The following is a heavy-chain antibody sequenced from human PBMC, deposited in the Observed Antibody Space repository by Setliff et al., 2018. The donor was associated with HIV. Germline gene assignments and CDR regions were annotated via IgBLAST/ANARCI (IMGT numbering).Heavy chain of an antibody. CDR3: ASGSGYCRNGDCYVGVHKNPDKYYFDY. CDR1: GYTFTSYY. V-gene: IGHV1-46*01. D-gene: IGHD2-8*01. J-gene: IGHJ4*02. Sequence: ASVKVSCKASGYTFTSYYMHWVRQAPGQGLEWMGIINPSGGSTSYAQKFQGRVTMTRDTSTSTVYMELSSLRSEGTAVYYCASGSGYCRNGDCYVGVHKNPDKYYFDYWGQGTLVTVSS. CDR2: INPSGGST.